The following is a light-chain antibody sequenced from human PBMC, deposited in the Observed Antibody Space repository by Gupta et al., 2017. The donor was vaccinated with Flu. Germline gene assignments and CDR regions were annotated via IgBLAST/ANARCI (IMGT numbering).Light chain of an antibody. CDR2: WGT. Sequence: SLGERATSNCKASQSVLYDSTEKDYLSWYQQKPGQPTKRRISWGTTREAGVPDRCRDSGAGTDFTLTIASLQAEDVAVYYGQQEDNVPFTFGRGTKVEIK. CDR1: QSVLYDSTEKDY. CDR3: QQEDNVPFT. J-gene: IGKJ4*01. V-gene: IGKV4-1*01.